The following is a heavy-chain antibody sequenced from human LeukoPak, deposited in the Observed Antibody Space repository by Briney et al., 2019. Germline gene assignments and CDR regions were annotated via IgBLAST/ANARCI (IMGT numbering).Heavy chain of an antibody. CDR1: GFTVSSNY. V-gene: IGHV3-66*01. Sequence: GGSLRLSCAASGFTVSSNYMSWVRQAPGKGLEWVSVIYSGGSTYYADSVKGRFTISRDNSKNTLYLQMNGLRAEDTAVYYCARDPGSYGYYDYWGQGTLVTVSS. CDR3: ARDPGSYGYYDY. D-gene: IGHD5-18*01. J-gene: IGHJ4*02. CDR2: IYSGGST.